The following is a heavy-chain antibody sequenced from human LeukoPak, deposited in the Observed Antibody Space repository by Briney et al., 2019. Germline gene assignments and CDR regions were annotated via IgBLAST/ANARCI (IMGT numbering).Heavy chain of an antibody. V-gene: IGHV3-30-3*01. CDR2: ASYDGGNK. D-gene: IGHD6-13*01. Sequence: GRSLRLSCVASGFALSMYTLHWVRQAPGKGLECVAVASYDGGNKYYADSVKGRFTISRDNSKNTLYLQMNSLKTEDTAVYFCARVAAPRSNDYWGQGTLVTVSS. J-gene: IGHJ4*02. CDR3: ARVAAPRSNDY. CDR1: GFALSMYT.